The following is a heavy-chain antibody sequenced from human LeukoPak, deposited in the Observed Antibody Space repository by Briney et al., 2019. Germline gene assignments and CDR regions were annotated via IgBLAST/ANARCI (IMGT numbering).Heavy chain of an antibody. V-gene: IGHV1-2*02. CDR1: GYTFTGYY. CDR3: ARIMVAATNPYYYYYMDV. CDR2: INPNSGGT. Sequence: ASVKVSCKASGYTFTGYYMHWVRQAPGQGLEWMGWINPNSGGTNYAQKFQGRVTMTRDTSISTAYMELSRLRSDDTAVYYCARIMVAATNPYYYYYMDVWGKGTTVTVSS. J-gene: IGHJ6*03. D-gene: IGHD2-15*01.